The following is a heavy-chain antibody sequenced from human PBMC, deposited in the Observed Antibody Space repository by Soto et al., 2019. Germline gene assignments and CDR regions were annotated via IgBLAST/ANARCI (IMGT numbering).Heavy chain of an antibody. D-gene: IGHD3-9*01. Sequence: KPSETLSLTCTVSGGSISSGGYYWSWIRQHPGKGLEWIGYIYYSGSTYYNPSLKSRVTISVDTSKNQFSLKLSSVTAEDTAVYYCARSIGPPRYFDWWGQGPLVTVSS. CDR1: GGSISSGGYY. CDR3: ARSIGPPRYFDW. J-gene: IGHJ4*02. V-gene: IGHV4-31*03. CDR2: IYYSGST.